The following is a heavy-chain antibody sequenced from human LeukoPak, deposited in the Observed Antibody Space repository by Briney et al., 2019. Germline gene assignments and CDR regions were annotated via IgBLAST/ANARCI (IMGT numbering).Heavy chain of an antibody. D-gene: IGHD5-18*01. J-gene: IGHJ5*02. Sequence: SVKVSCKASGGTFSSYTISWVRQAPGQGLEWMGRIIPILGIANYAQKFQGRVTITADKSTSTAYMELSSLRSEDTAVYYCARDRIQLWSNWFDPWGQGTLVTVSS. CDR3: ARDRIQLWSNWFDP. V-gene: IGHV1-69*04. CDR1: GGTFSSYT. CDR2: IIPILGIA.